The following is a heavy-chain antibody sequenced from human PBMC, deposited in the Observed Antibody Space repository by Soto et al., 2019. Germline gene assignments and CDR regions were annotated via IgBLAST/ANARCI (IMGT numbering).Heavy chain of an antibody. CDR3: TTKFPVDIVATTQHGMDV. D-gene: IGHD5-12*01. V-gene: IGHV3-15*07. J-gene: IGHJ6*02. CDR1: GFTFSNAW. Sequence: GGSRRLSCAASGFTFSNAWMNWVRQAPGKGLEWVGRIKSKTDGGTTDYAAPVKGRFTNSRDDSKNTLYLQMNSLKTEDTAVYYCTTKFPVDIVATTQHGMDVWGQGTTVTVSS. CDR2: IKSKTDGGTT.